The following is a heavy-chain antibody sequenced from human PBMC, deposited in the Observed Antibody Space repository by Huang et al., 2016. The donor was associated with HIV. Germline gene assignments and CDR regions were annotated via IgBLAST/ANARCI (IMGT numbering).Heavy chain of an antibody. J-gene: IGHJ4*02. Sequence: QVQLVQSGAEVKKPGASVKGSCKASGYAFTSYYMHWVRQAPGQGLEWMGRISPKDGSTSYEQKFQCRVTTTRYTSTNTVFMELSSLRSEDTAVYYCARDRDFYDSSGYWGFNYFDYWGQGTLVTVSS. CDR1: GYAFTSYY. CDR3: ARDRDFYDSSGYWGFNYFDY. V-gene: IGHV1-46*01. D-gene: IGHD3-22*01. CDR2: ISPKDGST.